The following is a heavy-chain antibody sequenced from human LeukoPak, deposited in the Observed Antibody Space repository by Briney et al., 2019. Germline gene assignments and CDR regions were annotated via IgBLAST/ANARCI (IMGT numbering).Heavy chain of an antibody. D-gene: IGHD5-12*01. J-gene: IGHJ5*02. Sequence: SVKVSCKASGGTFSSYAISWVRQAPGQGLEWMGGIIPIFGTANYAQKFQGRFTITADKSTTTVYMELSSLRSDDTAVYYCVRSGYDYDWFDPWGQGTLVTVSS. V-gene: IGHV1-69*06. CDR3: VRSGYDYDWFDP. CDR2: IIPIFGTA. CDR1: GGTFSSYA.